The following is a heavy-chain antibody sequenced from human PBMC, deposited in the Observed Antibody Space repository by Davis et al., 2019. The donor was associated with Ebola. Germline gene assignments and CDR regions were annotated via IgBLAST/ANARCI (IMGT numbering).Heavy chain of an antibody. D-gene: IGHD3-10*01. CDR2: IYYSGST. CDR3: ARWGGTMVRELNWFDP. Sequence: SETLSLTCTISGGSISSYYWGWIRQPPGKGLEWIGYIYYSGSTYYNPSLKSRVTISVDTSKNQFSLKLSSVTAADTAVYYCARWGGTMVRELNWFDPWGQGTLVTVSS. CDR1: GGSISSYY. J-gene: IGHJ5*02. V-gene: IGHV4-59*06.